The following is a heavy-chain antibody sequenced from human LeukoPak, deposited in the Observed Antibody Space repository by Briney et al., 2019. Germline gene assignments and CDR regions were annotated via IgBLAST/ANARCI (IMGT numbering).Heavy chain of an antibody. CDR1: GFSFRSYA. CDR3: AKANWVSSADAGV. V-gene: IGHV3-23*01. CDR2: LRGGGET. J-gene: IGHJ1*01. D-gene: IGHD2-8*01. Sequence: GGSLRLSCAASGFSFRSYAMSWVRQAPARGLEWVSSLRGGGETFYADSVKGRFTLSRDESRNTVYLEMNNLRVEDTAVYFCAKANWVSSADAGVWGQGTLVTVSS.